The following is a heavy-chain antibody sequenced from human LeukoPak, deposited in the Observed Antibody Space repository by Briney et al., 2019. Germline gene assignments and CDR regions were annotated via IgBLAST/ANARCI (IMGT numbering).Heavy chain of an antibody. CDR2: ISASGGNS. Sequence: PGGSLRLSCEASGFTFSDSAMSWVRQASGRGLEWVSLISASGGNSYYADSVKGRFTVSRDSPKNTLHLQMNSLRAEDTAVYYCARDIELSCRGQGTLVTVSS. CDR3: ARDIELSC. V-gene: IGHV3-23*01. CDR1: GFTFSDSA. J-gene: IGHJ4*02. D-gene: IGHD1-26*01.